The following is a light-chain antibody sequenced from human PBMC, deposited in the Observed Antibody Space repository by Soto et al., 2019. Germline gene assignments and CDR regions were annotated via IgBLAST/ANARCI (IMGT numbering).Light chain of an antibody. CDR1: QSVSSY. J-gene: IGKJ1*01. CDR3: QQSSHWPVT. Sequence: EIVLTQSPATLSLSPGARATLSCRASQSVSSYLAWYQRKPGQTSRLLIYDASNRPTDIPARFSGSGSGTDFALTISSLEREEFAVYYCQQSSHWPVTFGQGTRVEIK. CDR2: DAS. V-gene: IGKV3-11*01.